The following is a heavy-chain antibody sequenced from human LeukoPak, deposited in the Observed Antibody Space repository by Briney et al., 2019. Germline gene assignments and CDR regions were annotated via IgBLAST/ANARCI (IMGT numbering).Heavy chain of an antibody. V-gene: IGHV4-38-2*02. CDR3: ARKAAGPDY. J-gene: IGHJ4*02. CDR1: GYSISSGYY. CDR2: IYHSGST. Sequence: SETLSLTCTVSGYSISSGYYWGWIRQPPGKGLEWIGSIYHSGSTYYNPSLKSRVTISVDTSKNQFSLKLSSVTAADTAVYYCARKAAGPDYWGQGTLVTVSS. D-gene: IGHD6-13*01.